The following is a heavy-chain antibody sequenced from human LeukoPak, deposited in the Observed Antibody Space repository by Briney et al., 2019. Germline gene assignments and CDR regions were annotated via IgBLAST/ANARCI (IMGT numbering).Heavy chain of an antibody. CDR2: IYHSGST. V-gene: IGHV4-4*02. J-gene: IGHJ6*02. D-gene: IGHD4-17*01. CDR1: GGSISSSNW. CDR3: VRHRTVTPRGNYYYGMDV. Sequence: EPSETLSLTCAVSGGSISSSNWWSWVRQPPGKGLEWIGEIYHSGSTNYNPSLKSRVTISVDTSKNQFSLNLSSVTAADTAVYYCVRHRTVTPRGNYYYGMDVWGQGTTVTVSS.